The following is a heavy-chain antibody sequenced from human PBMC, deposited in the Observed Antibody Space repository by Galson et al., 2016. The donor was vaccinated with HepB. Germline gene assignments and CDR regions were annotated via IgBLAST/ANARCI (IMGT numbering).Heavy chain of an antibody. D-gene: IGHD3-9*01. CDR2: ISGSGRNI. Sequence: SLRLSCAASGFNFNTYAMAWVRQAPGKGLEWVSSISGSGRNIFYADSVKGRFTTSRDNSKNTLYLQMNSLRDDDTALYYCAKSIEWNITIFWDYWGQGMLVTVSS. V-gene: IGHV3-23*01. CDR3: AKSIEWNITIFWDY. J-gene: IGHJ4*02. CDR1: GFNFNTYA.